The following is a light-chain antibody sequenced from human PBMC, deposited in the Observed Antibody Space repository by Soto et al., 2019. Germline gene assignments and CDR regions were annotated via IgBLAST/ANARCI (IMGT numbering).Light chain of an antibody. CDR3: QQYGSSPLT. CDR1: QSVSSTY. V-gene: IGKV3-20*01. J-gene: IGKJ4*01. CDR2: GAS. Sequence: EVVLTQSPGTLSLSPGERATLSCRASQSVSSTYLAWYQQRPGQAPRLLIYGASTRATDIPDRISGSGSGTDFTLTVSRLEPEDFAVYYCQQYGSSPLTFGGGTKVDIK.